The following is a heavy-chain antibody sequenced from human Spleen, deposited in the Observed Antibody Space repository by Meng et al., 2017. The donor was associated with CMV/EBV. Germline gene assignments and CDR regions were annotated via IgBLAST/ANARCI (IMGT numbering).Heavy chain of an antibody. CDR1: GGTFSNYA. CDR3: ARGIDSSSFDY. J-gene: IGHJ4*02. CDR2: VIPFLGIV. D-gene: IGHD6-6*01. Sequence: SVKVSCKASGGTFSNYAISWVRQAPGQGLEWLGGVIPFLGIVNHAQNFQGRVTLTADKSTSTAYMELSSLRSEDTAVYYCARGIDSSSFDYWGQGTLVTVSS. V-gene: IGHV1-69*10.